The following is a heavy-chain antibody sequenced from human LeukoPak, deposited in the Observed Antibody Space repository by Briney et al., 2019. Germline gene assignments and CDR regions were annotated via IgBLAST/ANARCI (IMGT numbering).Heavy chain of an antibody. V-gene: IGHV3-23*01. Sequence: GGSLRLSCAASGFTFNNFAMSWVRQAPGGGLEWISAISGSGDSTFYADSVKGRFTISRDNSKNTLYLQMNSLRAEDTAVYYCAKRGPGSPQSGKYYFDYWGQGTLVTVSS. D-gene: IGHD3-10*01. CDR1: GFTFNNFA. CDR3: AKRGPGSPQSGKYYFDY. J-gene: IGHJ4*02. CDR2: ISGSGDST.